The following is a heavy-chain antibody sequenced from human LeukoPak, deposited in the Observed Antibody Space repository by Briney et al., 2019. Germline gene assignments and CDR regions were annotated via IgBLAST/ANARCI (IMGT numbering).Heavy chain of an antibody. CDR1: GGSISSGGYY. CDR3: ARLTGDDY. Sequence: SETLSLTCAVSGGSISSGGYYWSWIRQPPGKGLEWIGEINHSGSTNYNPSLKSRVTISVDTSKNQFSLKLSSVTAADTAVYYCARLTGDDYWGQGTLVTVSS. V-gene: IGHV4-34*01. CDR2: INHSGST. J-gene: IGHJ4*02. D-gene: IGHD7-27*01.